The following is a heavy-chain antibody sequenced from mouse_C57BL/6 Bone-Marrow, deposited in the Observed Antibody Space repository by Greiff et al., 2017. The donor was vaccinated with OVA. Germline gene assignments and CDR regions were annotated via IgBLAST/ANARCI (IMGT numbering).Heavy chain of an antibody. V-gene: IGHV3-6*01. J-gene: IGHJ3*01. CDR1: GYSITSGYY. CDR3: ASHNWAWFAY. D-gene: IGHD4-1*01. CDR2: ISYDGSN. Sequence: EVQVVESGPGLVKPSQSLSLTCSVTGYSITSGYYWNWIRQFPGNKLEWMGYISYDGSNNYNPSLKNRISITRDTSKNQFFLKLNSVTTEDTATYYCASHNWAWFAYWGQGTLVTVSA.